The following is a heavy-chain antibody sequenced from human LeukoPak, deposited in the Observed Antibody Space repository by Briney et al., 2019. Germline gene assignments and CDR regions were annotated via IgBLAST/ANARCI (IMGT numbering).Heavy chain of an antibody. J-gene: IGHJ4*02. CDR2: IYNSGHH. V-gene: IGHV4-30-4*01. Sequence: PSEPLSLTCTVSGGPISSDDYYWSWIPQPPGKGLEWIGNIYNSGHHYYSPSLKRRVTISVDTSKNQFSLKLSSVTAAYTAVYYCARESRMAAAPFYFDYWGQGTLVTVSS. CDR3: ARESRMAAAPFYFDY. D-gene: IGHD6-13*01. CDR1: GGPISSDDYY.